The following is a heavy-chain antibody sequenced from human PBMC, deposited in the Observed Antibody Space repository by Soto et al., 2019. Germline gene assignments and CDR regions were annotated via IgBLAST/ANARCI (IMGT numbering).Heavy chain of an antibody. CDR3: ARGPYCSSSRCQTR. D-gene: IGHD2-2*01. Sequence: QVQLQESGSGLVKPSQTLSLTCAVSGGSISSGDYAWSWIRQPPGKGLEWIGSMFHSGGTNYNPSLKSRVTMSVDKSKNQFSLKLSSVTAADTALYYCARGPYCSSSRCQTRCGQGILVTVSS. J-gene: IGHJ4*02. CDR2: MFHSGGT. CDR1: GGSISSGDYA. V-gene: IGHV4-30-2*01.